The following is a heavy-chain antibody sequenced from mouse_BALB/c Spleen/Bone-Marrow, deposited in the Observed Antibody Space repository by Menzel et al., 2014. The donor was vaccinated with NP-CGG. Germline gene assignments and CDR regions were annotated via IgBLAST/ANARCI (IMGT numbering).Heavy chain of an antibody. D-gene: IGHD1-1*01. Sequence: QVQLQQSGAELMKPGASVKISCKATGYTFSSYWIEWVKQRPGHGLEWIGEILPGSGSTNYNEKFKGKATFTADTSSNTDYMQLSSLTSEDSAVYYCAREDGLWYFDVWGAGTTVTVSS. CDR3: AREDGLWYFDV. CDR2: ILPGSGST. CDR1: GYTFSSYW. V-gene: IGHV1-9*01. J-gene: IGHJ1*01.